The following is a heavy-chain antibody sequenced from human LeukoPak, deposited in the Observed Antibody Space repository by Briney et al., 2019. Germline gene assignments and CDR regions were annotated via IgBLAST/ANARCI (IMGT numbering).Heavy chain of an antibody. V-gene: IGHV4-39*01. CDR3: ARRGDYDSSGYYSGFDY. J-gene: IGHJ4*02. CDR2: VYYSGTP. Sequence: SETLSLTCTVSGGSISSSSYYWGWIRQPPGKGLEWIGNVYYSGTPYFNPSLKSRVTISVDTSKNQFSLKLSSVTAADTVVYYCARRGDYDSSGYYSGFDYWGQGTLATVSS. CDR1: GGSISSSSYY. D-gene: IGHD3-22*01.